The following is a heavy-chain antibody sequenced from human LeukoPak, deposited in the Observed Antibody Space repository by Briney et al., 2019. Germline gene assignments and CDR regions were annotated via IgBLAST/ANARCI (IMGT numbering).Heavy chain of an antibody. J-gene: IGHJ5*02. Sequence: GGSLRVSCEVSGFSFSTYWMHWVRQAPGKGLVWVSRINSDGSIAYYADSVKGRFTISRDNAKDTPYLQMNSLRDEDTAVYYCARGYDIYPLGWWFDPWGQGTRVTVSS. D-gene: IGHD5-12*01. CDR2: INSDGSIA. CDR1: GFSFSTYW. CDR3: ARGYDIYPLGWWFDP. V-gene: IGHV3-74*01.